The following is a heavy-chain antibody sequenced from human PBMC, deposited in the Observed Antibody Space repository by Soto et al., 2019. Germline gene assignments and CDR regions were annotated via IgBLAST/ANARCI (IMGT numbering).Heavy chain of an antibody. CDR1: GYSFTSYW. D-gene: IGHD2-15*01. CDR3: ARFIYCSCGSCYPAAFDI. V-gene: IGHV5-51*01. J-gene: IGHJ3*02. Sequence: GESLKISCKGSGYSFTSYWIGWVRQMPGKGLEWMGIIYPGDSDTRYSPSFQGQVTISADKSISTAYLQWSSLKPSDTAMYYCARFIYCSCGSCYPAAFDISAQGTMVT. CDR2: IYPGDSDT.